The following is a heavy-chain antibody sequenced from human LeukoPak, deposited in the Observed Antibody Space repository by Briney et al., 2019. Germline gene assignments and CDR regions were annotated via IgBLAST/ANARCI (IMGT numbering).Heavy chain of an antibody. J-gene: IGHJ4*02. V-gene: IGHV1-46*01. D-gene: IGHD6-13*01. Sequence: GASVKVSCKASGYNFTTYGISWVRQAPGQGLEWMGMINPGGGSTSYAQKFQGRVTVARDTSTSTVYMDLSSLRSEDTAVYYCARDGLRIAVTGLFDYWGQGTLVTVSS. CDR1: GYNFTTYG. CDR2: INPGGGST. CDR3: ARDGLRIAVTGLFDY.